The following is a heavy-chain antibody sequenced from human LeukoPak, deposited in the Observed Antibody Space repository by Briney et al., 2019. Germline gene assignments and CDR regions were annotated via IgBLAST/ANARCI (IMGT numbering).Heavy chain of an antibody. V-gene: IGHV1-8*01. CDR2: MNPNSGNT. Sequence: ASVKVSCKASGYTFTSYDINWVRQATGQGLEWMGWMNPNSGNTGYAQEFQGRVTMTRNTSISTAYMELSSLRSEDTAVYYCARGATYYYDSSGYWLRYWGQGTLVTVSS. J-gene: IGHJ4*02. CDR1: GYTFTSYD. D-gene: IGHD3-22*01. CDR3: ARGATYYYDSSGYWLRY.